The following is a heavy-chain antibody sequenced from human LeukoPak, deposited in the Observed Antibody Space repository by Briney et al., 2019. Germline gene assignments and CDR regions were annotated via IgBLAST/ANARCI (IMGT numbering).Heavy chain of an antibody. CDR3: VKPAGTGRWFDP. D-gene: IGHD2-8*02. J-gene: IGHJ5*02. CDR2: IYPGDSDI. V-gene: IGHV5-51*01. CDR1: GYSFTSYW. Sequence: GESLKIACKASGYSFTSYWIGWVRQMPGKGLEWMGIIYPGDSDIRYSPSFEGQVSISADTSMNTAYLHWSSLKASDTAMYFCVKPAGTGRWFDPWGRGPLLTVSS.